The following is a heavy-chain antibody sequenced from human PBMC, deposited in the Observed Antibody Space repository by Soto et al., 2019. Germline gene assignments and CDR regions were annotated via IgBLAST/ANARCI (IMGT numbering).Heavy chain of an antibody. D-gene: IGHD3-10*01. CDR2: IVVGSGNT. V-gene: IGHV1-58*01. CDR3: AAGGGGLLGLDP. Sequence: GASVKVSCKASGFTFTSSAVQWVRQARGQRLEWIGWIVVGSGNTNYAQKFQERVTITRDMSTSTAYIEMSSLRSEDTAVYYCAAGGGGLLGLDPWGQGTLVTVSS. CDR1: GFTFTSSA. J-gene: IGHJ5*02.